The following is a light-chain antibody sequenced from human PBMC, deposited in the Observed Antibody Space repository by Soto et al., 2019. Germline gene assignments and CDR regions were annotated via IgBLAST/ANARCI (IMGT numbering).Light chain of an antibody. CDR1: SSNIGSNT. V-gene: IGLV1-44*01. CDR2: SNN. J-gene: IGLJ3*02. CDR3: AAWDESLNGPV. Sequence: QSVLTQPPSASGTPGQRVTISCSGSSSNIGSNTVNWYQQLPRTAPNILIYSNNQRPSGVLDRFSGSKSGTSASLAISGRQSAEDADYYCAAWDESLNGPVFGGGTKLTVL.